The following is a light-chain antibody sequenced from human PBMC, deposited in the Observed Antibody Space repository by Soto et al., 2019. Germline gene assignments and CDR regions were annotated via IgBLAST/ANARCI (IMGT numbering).Light chain of an antibody. V-gene: IGKV3-15*01. CDR3: QQYNNWPPVT. CDR2: GAS. Sequence: DIVLTQSPGTLSLSPGERATLSCRARQSVSSNHLAWYQQKPGQAPRLLIYGASTRATGIPARFSGSGSGTEFTLTINSLQSEDFAVYYCQQYNNWPPVTFGQGTRLEI. J-gene: IGKJ5*01. CDR1: QSVSSN.